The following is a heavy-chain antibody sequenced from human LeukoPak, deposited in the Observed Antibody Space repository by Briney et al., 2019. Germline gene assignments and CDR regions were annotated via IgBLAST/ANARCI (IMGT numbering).Heavy chain of an antibody. J-gene: IGHJ4*02. CDR3: ARALSGYDLPDY. Sequence: ASVKVSCKASGYTFTGYYMHWVRQAPGQGLEWMGWINPNSGGTNYAQKFQGRVTMTRDTSISTAYMELSRLRSDDTAVYYCARALSGYDLPDYWGQGTLVTVSS. CDR2: INPNSGGT. CDR1: GYTFTGYY. V-gene: IGHV1-2*02. D-gene: IGHD5-12*01.